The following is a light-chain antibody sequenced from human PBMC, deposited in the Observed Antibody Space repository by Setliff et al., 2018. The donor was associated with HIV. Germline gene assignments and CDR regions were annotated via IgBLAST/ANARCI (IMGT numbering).Light chain of an antibody. V-gene: IGLV2-14*03. Sequence: QSVLTQPASVSGTPGQSITISCTGSSSNIGTYDRVSWYQQRPDGGPRLIIYDVIHRPSGVPHRFSGSKSGNTASLTISGLQTEDEDDYYCMSYLSTNSYVFGTGTKVTVL. CDR3: MSYLSTNSYV. J-gene: IGLJ1*01. CDR1: SSNIGTYDR. CDR2: DVI.